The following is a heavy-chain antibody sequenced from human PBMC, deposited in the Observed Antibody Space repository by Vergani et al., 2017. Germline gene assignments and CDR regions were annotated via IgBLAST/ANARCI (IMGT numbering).Heavy chain of an antibody. CDR1: GDSIISISYY. J-gene: IGHJ2*01. V-gene: IGHV4-39*01. CDR3: ASGKYYSDSTSHFRGRYFDV. CDR2: IYNSGNG. Sequence: QMQLQESGPGLVKASETLSLTCTVSGDSIISISYYWGWIRQPPGNGLEWIGSIYNSGNGDSSSSLKSRVTISADTSKNQFSLRLTSVTAADTAVYYCASGKYYSDSTSHFRGRYFDVWGRGTLVTVPS. D-gene: IGHD3-16*01.